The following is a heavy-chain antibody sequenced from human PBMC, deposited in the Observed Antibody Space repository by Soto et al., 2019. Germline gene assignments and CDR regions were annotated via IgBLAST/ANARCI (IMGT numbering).Heavy chain of an antibody. D-gene: IGHD1-20*01. CDR1: GFTFSSYG. CDR3: ARDMEITGTTWAFDI. V-gene: IGHV3-33*01. J-gene: IGHJ3*02. Sequence: QVQLVESGGGVVQPGRSPRLSCAASGFTFSSYGMHWVRQAPGKGLEWVAVIWYDGSNKYYADSVKGRFTISRDNSKNTLYLQMNSLRAEDTAVYYCARDMEITGTTWAFDIWGQGTMVTVSS. CDR2: IWYDGSNK.